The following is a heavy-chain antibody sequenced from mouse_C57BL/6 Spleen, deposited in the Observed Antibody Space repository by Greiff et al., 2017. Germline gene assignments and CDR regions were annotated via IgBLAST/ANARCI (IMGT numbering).Heavy chain of an antibody. CDR2: IYPGSGNT. Sequence: VQLQQSGPELVKPGASVKISCKASGYTFTDYYINWVKQRPGQGLEWIGWIYPGSGNTKYNEKFKGKATLTVDPSSSTAYMQLSSLTSEDSAVYFCAREHYNCSSFGYFDYWGQDTPLTVSS. CDR1: GYTFTDYY. D-gene: IGHD1-1*01. J-gene: IGHJ2*01. V-gene: IGHV1-84*01. CDR3: AREHYNCSSFGYFDY.